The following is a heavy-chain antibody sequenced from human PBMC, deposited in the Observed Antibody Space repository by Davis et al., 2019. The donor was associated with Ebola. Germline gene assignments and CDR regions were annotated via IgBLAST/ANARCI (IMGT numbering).Heavy chain of an antibody. Sequence: GESLKISCAASGFTFSSYSMNWVRQAPGKGLEWVSSISSSSSYIYYADSVKGRFTISRDNSKNTLYLQMNSLRAEDTAVYYCAKNGGFGDPNDHFDYWGQGTLVTVSS. CDR2: ISSSSSYI. J-gene: IGHJ4*02. V-gene: IGHV3-21*04. D-gene: IGHD3-10*01. CDR3: AKNGGFGDPNDHFDY. CDR1: GFTFSSYS.